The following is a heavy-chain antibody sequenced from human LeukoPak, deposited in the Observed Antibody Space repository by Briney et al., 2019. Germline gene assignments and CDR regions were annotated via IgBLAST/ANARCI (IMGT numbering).Heavy chain of an antibody. J-gene: IGHJ2*01. CDR3: ARRKARWYFDL. CDR1: GGSISSSSSY. V-gene: IGHV4-39*01. Sequence: SETLSLTCTVSGGSISSSSSYWGWIRQPPGKGLEWIGTIYYSGSTYYNPSLESRVTISVDTSKNQFSLKLSSVTAADTAVYYCARRKARWYFDLWGRGTLVTVSS. CDR2: IYYSGST.